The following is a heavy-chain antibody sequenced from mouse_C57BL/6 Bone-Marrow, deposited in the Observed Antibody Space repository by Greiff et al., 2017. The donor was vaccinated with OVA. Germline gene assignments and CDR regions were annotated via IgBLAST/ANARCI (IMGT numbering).Heavy chain of an antibody. J-gene: IGHJ4*01. CDR1: GYSITSDY. Sequence: EVMLVESGPGLAKPSQTLSLTCSVTGYSITSDYWNWIRKFPGNKLEYMGYISYSGSTYYNPSLKSRISITRDTSKNQYYLQLNSVTTEDTATYYCARGDYDYDEGGYYAMDYWGQGTSVTVSS. CDR2: ISYSGST. CDR3: ARGDYDYDEGGYYAMDY. V-gene: IGHV3-8*01. D-gene: IGHD2-4*01.